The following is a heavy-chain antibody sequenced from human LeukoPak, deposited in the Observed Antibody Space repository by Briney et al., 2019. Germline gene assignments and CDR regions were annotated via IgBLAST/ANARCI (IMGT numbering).Heavy chain of an antibody. V-gene: IGHV4-59*01. J-gene: IGHJ5*02. CDR2: IYYSGIT. Sequence: NPSETLSLTCTISGGSISTYYWSWIRQPPGKGLEWIGYIYYSGITKYNPSVKSRVTISVDTSKNQFSLKVSSVTAADTAVYYCARGTNRMASLRFDPWGQGTLVTVSS. CDR3: ARGTNRMASLRFDP. CDR1: GGSISTYY. D-gene: IGHD2-8*01.